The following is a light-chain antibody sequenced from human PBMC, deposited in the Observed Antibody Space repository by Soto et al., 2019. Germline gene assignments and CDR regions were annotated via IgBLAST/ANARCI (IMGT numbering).Light chain of an antibody. Sequence: EIVMTQSPATLSVSPGERATLSCRASQSVRTYVAWYQQKAGQAPRLLIYDTSNRATGIPARFSGSRSGTDFTLTISSLEPEDFAVYYCQQRGSWPLTFGGGTKV. CDR2: DTS. CDR1: QSVRTY. J-gene: IGKJ4*01. CDR3: QQRGSWPLT. V-gene: IGKV3-11*01.